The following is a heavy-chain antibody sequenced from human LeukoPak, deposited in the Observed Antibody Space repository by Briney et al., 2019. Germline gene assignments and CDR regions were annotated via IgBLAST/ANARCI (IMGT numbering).Heavy chain of an antibody. J-gene: IGHJ4*02. CDR1: GFTFSSYE. V-gene: IGHV3-48*03. Sequence: GGSLRLSCAASGFTFSSYEMNWVRQAPGKGLEWVSYISSSGSTIYYADSVKGRFTISRDNAKNSLYLQMNSLRAEDMALYYCAKGAGYDPSPNFDYWGQGTLVTVSS. D-gene: IGHD5-12*01. CDR2: ISSSGSTI. CDR3: AKGAGYDPSPNFDY.